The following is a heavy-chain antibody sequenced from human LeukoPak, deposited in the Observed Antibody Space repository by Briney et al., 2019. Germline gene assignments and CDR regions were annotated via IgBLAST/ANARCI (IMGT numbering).Heavy chain of an antibody. J-gene: IGHJ5*01. CDR2: IILFLGIP. V-gene: IGHV1-69*04. CDR1: GGSFSSSG. D-gene: IGHD2-21*02. CDR3: ARDRVAYCGGDCYWFDS. Sequence: SVNVSCKASGGSFSSSGISWVRQAPGQGLEWMGRIILFLGIPKYAQRFQGRLTITADKSTSTAYLELSILRSEDTAVYYCARDRVAYCGGDCYWFDSWGEGTLVTVSS.